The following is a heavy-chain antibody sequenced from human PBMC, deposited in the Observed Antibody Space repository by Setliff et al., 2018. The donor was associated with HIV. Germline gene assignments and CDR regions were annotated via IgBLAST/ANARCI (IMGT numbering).Heavy chain of an antibody. CDR1: GGSISSGGYY. Sequence: SETLSLTCTVSGGSISSGGYYWSWIRQHPGKGLEWIGYIHYTGSTYYNLSLKSRVTISVDTSKNQFSLKLSSVTAADTAVYYCAPYNTRSGYYSMGWFDPWGQGTLVTVSS. CDR3: APYNTRSGYYSMGWFDP. V-gene: IGHV4-31*03. J-gene: IGHJ5*02. D-gene: IGHD3-3*01. CDR2: IHYTGST.